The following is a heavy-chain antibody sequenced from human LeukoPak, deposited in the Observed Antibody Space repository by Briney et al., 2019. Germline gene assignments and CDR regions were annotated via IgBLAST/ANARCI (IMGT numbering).Heavy chain of an antibody. J-gene: IGHJ6*03. CDR2: IKQDGSEK. CDR3: ARVGEGRSYYYMDV. CDR1: GFTFSSYW. D-gene: IGHD3-10*01. V-gene: IGHV3-7*01. Sequence: GGSLRLSCAASGFTFSSYWMSWVRQAPGKGLEWVANIKQDGSEKYYVDSVKGRFTISRDNAKNSLYLQMNSLRAEDTAVYYCARVGEGRSYYYMDVWGKGTTVTVSS.